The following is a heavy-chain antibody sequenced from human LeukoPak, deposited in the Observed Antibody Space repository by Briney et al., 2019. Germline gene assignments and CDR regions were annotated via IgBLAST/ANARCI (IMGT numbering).Heavy chain of an antibody. J-gene: IGHJ3*02. V-gene: IGHV3-74*01. CDR3: ARDTAHAFDI. Sequence: TGGSLRLSCAASGFTFSSYWMHWVRQVPGKGLVWVSRIISDGSSTAYAGSVKGRFTISRDNAKNTLYLQMNSLRAEDTAVYYCARDTAHAFDIWGQGTMVTVSS. D-gene: IGHD5-18*01. CDR2: IISDGSST. CDR1: GFTFSSYW.